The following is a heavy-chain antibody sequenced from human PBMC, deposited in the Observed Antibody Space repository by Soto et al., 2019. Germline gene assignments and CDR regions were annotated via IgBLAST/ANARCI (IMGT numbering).Heavy chain of an antibody. D-gene: IGHD2-15*01. Sequence: SETLSLTCAVYGGSFSGYYWSWIRQPPGKGLEWIGEINHSGSTNYNPSLKSRVTISVDTSKNQFSLKLSSVTAADTAVYYCTRGYRDCSGGSCYSIDYWGQGTLVTVSS. CDR2: INHSGST. CDR3: TRGYRDCSGGSCYSIDY. CDR1: GGSFSGYY. J-gene: IGHJ4*02. V-gene: IGHV4-34*01.